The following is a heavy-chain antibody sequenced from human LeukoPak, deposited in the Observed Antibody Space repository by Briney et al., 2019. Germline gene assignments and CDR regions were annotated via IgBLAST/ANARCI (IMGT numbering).Heavy chain of an antibody. J-gene: IGHJ3*02. CDR2: ISYDGSNK. Sequence: PGGSLRLSCAASGFTFSSYAMHWVRQAPGKGLEWVAVISYDGSNKYYADSVKGRFTISRDNSKNTLYLQMNSLRVEDTAVYFCARESMYTFTIWGQGTMVTVSS. CDR1: GFTFSSYA. V-gene: IGHV3-30-3*01. CDR3: ARESMYTFTI. D-gene: IGHD2/OR15-2a*01.